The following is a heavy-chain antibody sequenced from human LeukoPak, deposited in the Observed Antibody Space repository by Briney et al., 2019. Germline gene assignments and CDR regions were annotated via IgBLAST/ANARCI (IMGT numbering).Heavy chain of an antibody. D-gene: IGHD2-2*01. CDR2: ISSSSSYI. V-gene: IGHV3-21*01. CDR3: ARGERGLYCSSTSCYPVL. CDR1: GFTFSSYS. Sequence: GGSLRLSCAASGFTFSSYSMNWVRQAPGKGLEWVSSISSSSSYIYYADSVKGRFTIFRDNAKNSLYLQMNSLRAEDTAVYYCARGERGLYCSSTSCYPVLGGQGTLVTVSS. J-gene: IGHJ4*02.